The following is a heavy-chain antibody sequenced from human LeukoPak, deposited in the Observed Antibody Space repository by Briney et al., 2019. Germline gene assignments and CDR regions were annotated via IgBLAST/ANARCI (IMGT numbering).Heavy chain of an antibody. CDR3: ARAGHRGYSYGYEDY. CDR1: GYTFSSYG. V-gene: IGHV1-18*04. Sequence: ASVKVSCKASGYTFSSYGITWVRQAPGQGLEWMGWISAYNGNTNYEQEIQGKVTMTTDTSTSTGYMELRSLRSDDTAVYYCARAGHRGYSYGYEDYWGQGTLVTVSS. J-gene: IGHJ4*02. D-gene: IGHD5-18*01. CDR2: ISAYNGNT.